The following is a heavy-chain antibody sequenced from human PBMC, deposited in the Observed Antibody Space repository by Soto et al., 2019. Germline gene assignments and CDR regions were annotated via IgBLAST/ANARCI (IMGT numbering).Heavy chain of an antibody. CDR1: GGTFSSYA. J-gene: IGHJ6*02. V-gene: IGHV1-69*06. Sequence: GASVKVSCKASGGTFSSYAISWVRQAPGQGLEWMGGIIPIFGTANYAQKFQSRVTITADKSTSTAYMELSSLRSEDTAVYYCARESSSGGDSSSEYGMDVWGQGTTVTVSS. CDR2: IIPIFGTA. D-gene: IGHD2-21*02. CDR3: ARESSSGGDSSSEYGMDV.